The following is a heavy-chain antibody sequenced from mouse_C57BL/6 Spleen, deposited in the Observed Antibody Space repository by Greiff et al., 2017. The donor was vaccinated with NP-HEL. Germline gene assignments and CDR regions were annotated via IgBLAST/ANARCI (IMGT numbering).Heavy chain of an antibody. Sequence: QVQLQQPGAELVMPGASVKLSCKASGYTFTSYWMHWVKQRPGQGLEWIGEIDPSDSYTNSNQKFKGKSTLTVDKSYSTAYMQLSSLTSEDSAVYYCARYCYYAMDYWGQGTSVTGSS. J-gene: IGHJ4*01. CDR2: IDPSDSYT. V-gene: IGHV1-69*01. CDR3: ARYCYYAMDY. CDR1: GYTFTSYW.